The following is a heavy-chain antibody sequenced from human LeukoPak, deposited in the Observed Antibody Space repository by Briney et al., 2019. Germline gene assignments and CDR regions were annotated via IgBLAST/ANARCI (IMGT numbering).Heavy chain of an antibody. V-gene: IGHV3-64*01. CDR1: GFTFSNYA. D-gene: IGHD3-16*01. J-gene: IGHJ4*02. CDR2: IRSNGGNT. CDR3: ARDWALDY. Sequence: GGSLRLSCSASGFTFSNYAMFWVRQAPGKGLEFVSAIRSNGGNTYYANSVKDRFTISRDNSKNTLYLQMGSLRSEDMAIYYCARDWALDYWGQGTLVTVSP.